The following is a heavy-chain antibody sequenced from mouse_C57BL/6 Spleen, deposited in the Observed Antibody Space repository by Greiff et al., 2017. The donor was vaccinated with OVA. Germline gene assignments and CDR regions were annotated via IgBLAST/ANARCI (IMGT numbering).Heavy chain of an antibody. CDR3: AREYYYGSSRYFDV. V-gene: IGHV1-39*01. J-gene: IGHJ1*03. CDR1: GYSFTDYN. Sequence: EVQLQQSGPELVKPGASVKISCKASGYSFTDYNMNWVKQSTGKSLEWIGVINPNYGTTSYNQKFKGKATLTVDQSSSTAYMQLNSLTSEDSAVYYCAREYYYGSSRYFDVWGTGTTVTVSS. D-gene: IGHD1-1*01. CDR2: INPNYGTT.